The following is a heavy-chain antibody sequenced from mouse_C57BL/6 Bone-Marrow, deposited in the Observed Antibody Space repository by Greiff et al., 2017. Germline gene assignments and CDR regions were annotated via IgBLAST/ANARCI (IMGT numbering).Heavy chain of an antibody. V-gene: IGHV5-15*01. Sequence: EVKVVESGGGLVQPGGSLKLSCAASGFTFSDYGMAWVRQAPRKGPEWVAFISNLAYSIYYADTVTGRFTLSRENAKKTLYLEMSSLRSEDTAMYYCARCGKTPNSIWYFDVWGTGTTVTVSS. D-gene: IGHD2-3*01. J-gene: IGHJ1*03. CDR1: GFTFSDYG. CDR2: ISNLAYSI. CDR3: ARCGKTPNSIWYFDV.